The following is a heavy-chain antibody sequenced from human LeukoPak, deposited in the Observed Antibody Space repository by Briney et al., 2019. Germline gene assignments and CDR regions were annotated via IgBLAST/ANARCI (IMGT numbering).Heavy chain of an antibody. CDR3: ARGLIAVAGLFDS. CDR2: IATDGTI. D-gene: IGHD6-19*01. Sequence: GGSLRLSCAASGFIVGSCEMNWVRQTPGKGLEWISFIATDGTIFYADSVKGRFTISRDNAKNSLYLQLNSLRAEDTAFYYCARGLIAVAGLFDSWGQGTLVTVSS. J-gene: IGHJ4*02. V-gene: IGHV3-48*03. CDR1: GFIVGSCE.